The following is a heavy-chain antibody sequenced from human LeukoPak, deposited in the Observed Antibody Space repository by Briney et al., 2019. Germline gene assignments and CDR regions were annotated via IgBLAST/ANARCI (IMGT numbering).Heavy chain of an antibody. V-gene: IGHV3-30*04. CDR1: GFTFSNYA. J-gene: IGHJ6*03. D-gene: IGHD6-6*01. Sequence: GGSLRLSCAASGFTFSNYAMYWVRQAPGKGLEWAAIISYDGSNEYYADSVKGRFTISRDNSKNTLYLQMNSLRAEDTAVYYCARDVGEYSSSSYYFYMDVWGKGTTVTVSS. CDR2: ISYDGSNE. CDR3: ARDVGEYSSSSYYFYMDV.